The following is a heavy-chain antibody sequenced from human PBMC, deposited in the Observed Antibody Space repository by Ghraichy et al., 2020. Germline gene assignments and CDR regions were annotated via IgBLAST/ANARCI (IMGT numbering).Heavy chain of an antibody. J-gene: IGHJ2*01. V-gene: IGHV6-1*01. CDR1: GDSVSSNTAA. CDR2: TYYRSKWYN. Sequence: SQTLSLTCAISGDSVSSNTAAWNWIRQSPSRGLECLGRTYYRSKWYNDYSESVKGRITVYPDTAKNQFSLQLNSVTPEDTAVYYCARGSGSYDLWGRGSLVTVSS. D-gene: IGHD1-26*01. CDR3: ARGSGSYDL.